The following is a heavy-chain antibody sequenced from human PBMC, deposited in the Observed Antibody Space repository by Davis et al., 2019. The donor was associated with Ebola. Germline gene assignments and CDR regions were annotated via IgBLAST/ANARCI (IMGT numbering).Heavy chain of an antibody. CDR2: IYHSGST. Sequence: MPSETLSLTCTVSGGSISSGDYYWSWVRQPPGKGLEWIGEIYHSGSTNYNPSLKSRVTISVDTSKNQFSLKLSSVTAADTAVYYCARAYSVWFDPWGQGTLVTVSS. CDR3: ARAYSVWFDP. D-gene: IGHD2-15*01. J-gene: IGHJ5*02. V-gene: IGHV4-39*07. CDR1: GGSISSGDYY.